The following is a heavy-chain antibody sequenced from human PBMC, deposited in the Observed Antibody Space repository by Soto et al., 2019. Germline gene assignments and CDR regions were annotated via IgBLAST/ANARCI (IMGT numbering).Heavy chain of an antibody. D-gene: IGHD2-2*02. CDR2: IYYSWST. V-gene: IGHV4-61*01. J-gene: IGHJ5*02. Sequence: PSETLSLTCTLSGGSVSSGSYYWSWIRQPPGKGLEWSGYIYYSWSTNYNPSLKSRVTISVDTSKNRCSLKLSSVTAADTAVYYCARDEGYCSSTSCYTGWFDPWGQGTLVTVSS. CDR1: GGSVSSGSYY. CDR3: ARDEGYCSSTSCYTGWFDP.